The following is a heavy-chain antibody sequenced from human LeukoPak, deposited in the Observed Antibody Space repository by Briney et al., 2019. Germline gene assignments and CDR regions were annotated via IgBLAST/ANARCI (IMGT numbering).Heavy chain of an antibody. J-gene: IGHJ4*02. CDR1: GNTFSNYG. Sequence: ASVKVSCKASGNTFSNYGISWVRQAPGQGLEWMGWISGFNGYTRYAQNLQGRVTMTTVTSTSTAYMELRSLISDDTAVYYCARDQGYTSEWLDYWGQGTLVTVSS. D-gene: IGHD6-19*01. CDR2: ISGFNGYT. CDR3: ARDQGYTSEWLDY. V-gene: IGHV1-18*01.